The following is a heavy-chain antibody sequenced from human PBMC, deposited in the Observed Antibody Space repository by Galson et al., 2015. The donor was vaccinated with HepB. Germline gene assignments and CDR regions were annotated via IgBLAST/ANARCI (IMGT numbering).Heavy chain of an antibody. J-gene: IGHJ4*02. D-gene: IGHD2-8*01. CDR1: GYTFTGYY. CDR2: INPNSGGT. CDR3: ARGRRDCSSGLCLYFFDY. V-gene: IGHV1-2*02. Sequence: SVKVSCKASGYTFTGYYMHWVRQAPGQGLEWMGWINPNSGGTNYAQKFQGRVTMTRDTSTSTAFMELSSLRSDDTAVYYCARGRRDCSSGLCLYFFDYWGQGALVTVSS.